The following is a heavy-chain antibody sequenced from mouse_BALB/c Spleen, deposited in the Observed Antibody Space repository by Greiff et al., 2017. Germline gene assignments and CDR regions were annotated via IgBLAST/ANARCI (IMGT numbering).Heavy chain of an antibody. J-gene: IGHJ4*01. CDR3: ARLNDYDPYAMDY. CDR1: GYTFTSYV. D-gene: IGHD2-4*01. V-gene: IGHV1-14*01. Sequence: QLQESGPELVKPGASVKMSCKASGYTFTSYVMHWVKQKPGQGLEWIGYINPYNDGTKYNEKFKGKATLTSDKSSSTAYMELSSLTSEDSAVYYCARLNDYDPYAMDYWGQGTSVTVSS. CDR2: INPYNDGT.